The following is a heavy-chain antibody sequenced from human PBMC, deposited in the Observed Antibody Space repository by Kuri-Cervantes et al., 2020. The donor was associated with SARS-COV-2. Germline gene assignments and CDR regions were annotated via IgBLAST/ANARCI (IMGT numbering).Heavy chain of an antibody. CDR2: IKQDGSER. D-gene: IGHD6-13*01. J-gene: IGHJ4*02. CDR1: GFTFSSYS. Sequence: GESLKISCAASGFTFSSYSMNWVRQATGKGLEWVANIKQDGSERFYVDFVKGRFTISRDNAKNSLYLQMDSLRVEDTAVYYCARDAEXSSWYAYWGQGALVTVSS. V-gene: IGHV3-7*01. CDR3: ARDAEXSSWYAY.